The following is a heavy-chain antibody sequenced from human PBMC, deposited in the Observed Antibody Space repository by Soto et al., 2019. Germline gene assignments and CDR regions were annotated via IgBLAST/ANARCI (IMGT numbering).Heavy chain of an antibody. D-gene: IGHD2-2*01. CDR2: IYHSGST. CDR1: GGSISSGGYS. CDR3: ARGGIVVVPAAATNFDY. J-gene: IGHJ4*02. Sequence: SETLSLTCVVSGGSISSGGYSWSWIRQPPGKGLEWIGYIYHSGSTYYNPSLKSRVTISVDTSKNQFSLKLSSVTAADTAVYYCARGGIVVVPAAATNFDYWGQGTLVTVSS. V-gene: IGHV4-30-2*01.